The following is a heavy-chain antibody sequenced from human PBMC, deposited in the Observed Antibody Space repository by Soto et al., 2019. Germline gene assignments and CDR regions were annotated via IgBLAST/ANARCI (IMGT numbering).Heavy chain of an antibody. CDR1: GGSISSYY. D-gene: IGHD6-19*01. V-gene: IGHV4-59*01. CDR3: ARDSLIAVAGFGYNWFDP. CDR2: IYYSGST. J-gene: IGHJ5*02. Sequence: SETLSLTCTVSGGSISSYYWSWIRQPPGKGLEWIGYIYYSGSTNYNPSLKSRVTISVDTSKNQFSLKLRSVTAADTAVYYCARDSLIAVAGFGYNWFDPWGQGTLVTVSS.